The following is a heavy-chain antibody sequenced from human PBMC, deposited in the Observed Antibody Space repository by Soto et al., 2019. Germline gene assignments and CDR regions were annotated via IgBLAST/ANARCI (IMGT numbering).Heavy chain of an antibody. CDR2: IIPILGIA. CDR1: GGTFSSYT. CDR3: ARGFTGEDGYYEDFDY. V-gene: IGHV1-69*02. J-gene: IGHJ4*02. Sequence: QVQLVQSGAEVKKPGSSVKVSCKASGGTFSSYTISWVRQAPGQGLEWMGRIIPILGIANYAQKFQGRVTITADKDTSTAYMEVSSLRSEDTAVYYCARGFTGEDGYYEDFDYWGQGTLVTVSS. D-gene: IGHD3-22*01.